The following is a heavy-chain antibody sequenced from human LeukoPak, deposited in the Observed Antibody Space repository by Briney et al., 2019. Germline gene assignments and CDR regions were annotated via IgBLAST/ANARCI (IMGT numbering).Heavy chain of an antibody. J-gene: IGHJ6*02. CDR2: IIPIFGTA. Sequence: GASVKVSCKASGGTFSSYAISWVRRAPGQGLEWMGGIIPIFGTANYAQKFQGRVTITADESTSTAYMELSSLRSEDTAVYYCARSVDTAMVYPSKNYYYYYGMDVWGQGTTVTVSS. CDR3: ARSVDTAMVYPSKNYYYYYGMDV. CDR1: GGTFSSYA. V-gene: IGHV1-69*13. D-gene: IGHD5-18*01.